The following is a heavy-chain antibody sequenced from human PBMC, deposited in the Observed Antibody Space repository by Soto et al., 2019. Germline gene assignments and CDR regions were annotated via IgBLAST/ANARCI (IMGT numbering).Heavy chain of an antibody. J-gene: IGHJ4*02. CDR1: GGSISSSSYY. D-gene: IGHD3-10*01. V-gene: IGHV4-39*01. CDR2: IYYSGST. Sequence: SETLSLTCTVSGGSISSSSYYWGWIRQPPGKGLEWIGSIYYSGSTYYNPSFKGRVTISVDTSKNQFSLKLSSVTAADTAVYYCAGREGLLWFGEFSVWGQGTLVTVSS. CDR3: AGREGLLWFGEFSV.